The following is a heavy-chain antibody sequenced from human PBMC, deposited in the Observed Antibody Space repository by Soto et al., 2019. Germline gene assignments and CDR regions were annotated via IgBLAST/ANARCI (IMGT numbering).Heavy chain of an antibody. CDR3: SRGPHEFTYYYFYCMHF. V-gene: IGHV3-53*01. J-gene: IGHJ6*02. CDR1: GFTVSSNY. D-gene: IGHD3-10*01. Sequence: EVQLVESGGGLIQPGGSLRLSCAASGFTVSSNYMSWVRQAPGKGLAWVSVIYSGGSTYYADSVKGRFTISSDNSKNTLYLQMNSLRAEDTAVYYCSRGPHEFTYYYFYCMHFWGQGTTVTVSS. CDR2: IYSGGST.